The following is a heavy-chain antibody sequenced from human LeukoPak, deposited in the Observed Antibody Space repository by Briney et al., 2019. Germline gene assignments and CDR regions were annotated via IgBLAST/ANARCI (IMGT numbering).Heavy chain of an antibody. J-gene: IGHJ3*02. CDR1: GGSISTYY. D-gene: IGHD1-26*01. Sequence: SETRSLTSTVSGGSISTYYWSWIRQPPGKGLEWIGYTYYSEGTNYNPSLKSRITTSLDTSKNQFSLKLGSVTAADTAVYYCARRPEKWELHKRDAFDMWAQGTMVTVSS. V-gene: IGHV4-59*12. CDR2: TYYSEGT. CDR3: ARRPEKWELHKRDAFDM.